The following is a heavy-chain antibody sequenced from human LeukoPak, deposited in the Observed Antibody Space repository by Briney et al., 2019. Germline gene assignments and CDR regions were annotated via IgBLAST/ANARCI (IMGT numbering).Heavy chain of an antibody. CDR3: ARGRSITLLRGVAMSDGFDI. D-gene: IGHD3-10*01. CDR1: GFTFSNYG. CDR2: TDTSGNYI. Sequence: GGSLRLSCEVSGFTFSNYGMNWVRQAPGKGLEWVSFTDTSGNYIYYGDSVKGRFTISRDNARNLLFLQMNGLRAEDTAVYYCARGRSITLLRGVAMSDGFDIWGQGAMVAVSS. J-gene: IGHJ3*02. V-gene: IGHV3-21*06.